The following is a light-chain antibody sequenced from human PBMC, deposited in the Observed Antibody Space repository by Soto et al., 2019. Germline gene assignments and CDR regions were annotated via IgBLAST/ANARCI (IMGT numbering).Light chain of an antibody. Sequence: DSQMTQSPSSLAASLGDRVTISCQASQDITKSLNWYQRKPGKAPTLLIYGVSTLEAGVPTRFSGSSCGTDFTFTISSLQSEDNAMYCCQQSDPRPYTFGPETKVEIQ. V-gene: IGKV1-33*01. CDR2: GVS. CDR1: QDITKS. CDR3: QQSDPRPYT. J-gene: IGKJ2*01.